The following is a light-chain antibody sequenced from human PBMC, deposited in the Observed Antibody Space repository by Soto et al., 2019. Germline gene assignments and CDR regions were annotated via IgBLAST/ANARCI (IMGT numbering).Light chain of an antibody. CDR1: QSISSW. CDR2: DAS. V-gene: IGKV1-5*01. J-gene: IGKJ2*01. Sequence: DIQMTQSPSTLSASVGVRVTITCRDSQSISSWLAWYQQKPGKAPKPLIYDASSLESGVPSRFSGSGSGTEFTLTISRLQPDDFATYYCQQWETFGQGTKQEI. CDR3: QQWET.